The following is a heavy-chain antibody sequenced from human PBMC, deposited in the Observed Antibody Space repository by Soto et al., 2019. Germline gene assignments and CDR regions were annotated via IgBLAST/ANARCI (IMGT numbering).Heavy chain of an antibody. CDR1: GFSLSTSGMC. J-gene: IGHJ6*02. V-gene: IGHV2-70*01. D-gene: IGHD3-3*01. CDR3: ARXLEWSDGRVYYYYGMDV. CDR2: IDWDDDK. Sequence: SGPTLVNPTQTLTLTCTFSGFSLSTSGMCVSWIRQPPGKALEWLALIDWDDDKYYSTSLKTRLTISKDTSKNQVVLTMTNMDPVDTATYYCARXLEWSDGRVYYYYGMDVWGQGTTVTVSS.